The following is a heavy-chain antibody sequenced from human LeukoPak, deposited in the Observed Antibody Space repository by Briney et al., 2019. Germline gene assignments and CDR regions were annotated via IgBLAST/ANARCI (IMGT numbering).Heavy chain of an antibody. CDR2: ISSSGRTV. D-gene: IGHD3-22*01. CDR1: GFTFSSYE. V-gene: IGHV3-48*03. J-gene: IGHJ3*02. Sequence: TGGSLRLSCAASGFTFSSYEMNWVRQAPGKGLEWVSYISSSGRTVYYADSLKGRFTISRDNAKNSLYLQMNSLRAEDTAVYYCARDSDSSGYLPSPRDGFDIWGQGTMVTVSS. CDR3: ARDSDSSGYLPSPRDGFDI.